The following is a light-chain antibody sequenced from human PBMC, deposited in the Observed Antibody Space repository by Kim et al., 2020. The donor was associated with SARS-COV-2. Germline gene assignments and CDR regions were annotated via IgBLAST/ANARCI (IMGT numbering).Light chain of an antibody. V-gene: IGLV3-19*01. CDR1: SLRSYY. CDR3: NSRDSSGYV. Sequence: SSELTQDPAVSVALGQTVRITCQGDSLRSYYASWYQQKPGQAPVLVIYGKNNRPSGIPDRFSGSSSGNTASLTITGAQAEDEADYYSNSRDSSGYVFGTGTKVTVL. CDR2: GKN. J-gene: IGLJ1*01.